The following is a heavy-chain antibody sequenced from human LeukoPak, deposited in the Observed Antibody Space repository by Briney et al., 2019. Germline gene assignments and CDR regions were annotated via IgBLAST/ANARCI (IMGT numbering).Heavy chain of an antibody. CDR2: IDWDDDK. D-gene: IGHD5-12*01. CDR1: GFSLSTSGMC. J-gene: IGHJ4*02. CDR3: ARMTSRGQDYFDY. Sequence: SGPALVKPTQTFTLTCTFSGFSLSTSGMCVSWIRQPPGKALEWLARIDWDDDKYYSTSLKTRLSLSKDTSKNPVVLTMTNMDPVDTATYYCARMTSRGQDYFDYWGQGTLVTVSS. V-gene: IGHV2-70*11.